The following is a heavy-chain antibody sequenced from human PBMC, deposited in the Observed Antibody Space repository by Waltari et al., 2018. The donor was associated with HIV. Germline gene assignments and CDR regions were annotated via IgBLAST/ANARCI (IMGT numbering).Heavy chain of an antibody. CDR1: GYILTELS. J-gene: IGHJ6*02. D-gene: IGHD6-19*01. V-gene: IGHV1-24*01. Sequence: QVQLVQSGAEVKRPGASVKVSCKVSGYILTELSIHWVRQAPGKGLEWVGSLEPADGKTTYAQKFQGRVTMTEDTSTDTASMEVSSLRSEDTAVYYCATARQWLVDSGMDVWGQGTTVTVSS. CDR3: ATARQWLVDSGMDV. CDR2: LEPADGKT.